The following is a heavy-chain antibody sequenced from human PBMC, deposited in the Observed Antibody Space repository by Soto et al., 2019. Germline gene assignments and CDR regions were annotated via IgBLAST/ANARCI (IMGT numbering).Heavy chain of an antibody. CDR1: GYNFAGYL. D-gene: IGHD3-22*01. CDR3: AVYDSSGSPFDI. Sequence: GESLKISCKGSGYNFAGYLIACVRQMPGKGLEWMVLIYPGESDTRYSPSFQGQVTISADKSISTAYLQWSSLKASDTAMYYCAVYDSSGSPFDIWAQGTMVTVSS. CDR2: IYPGESDT. J-gene: IGHJ3*02. V-gene: IGHV5-51*01.